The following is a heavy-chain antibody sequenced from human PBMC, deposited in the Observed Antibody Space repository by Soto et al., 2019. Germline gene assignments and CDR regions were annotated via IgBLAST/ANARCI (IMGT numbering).Heavy chain of an antibody. CDR2: ISDSGGRT. V-gene: IGHV3-23*01. D-gene: IGHD3-22*01. CDR1: GFTFSSYA. J-gene: IGHJ1*01. Sequence: GGSLRLSCAASGFTFSSYAMSWVRQAPGKGLEWVSAISDSGGRTYYTDSVKGRSTISRDNSKNTLYLQMNSLRAEDTAVYYCAKDLGYYDSSGYYTAEFFHHWGQGTLVTVSS. CDR3: AKDLGYYDSSGYYTAEFFHH.